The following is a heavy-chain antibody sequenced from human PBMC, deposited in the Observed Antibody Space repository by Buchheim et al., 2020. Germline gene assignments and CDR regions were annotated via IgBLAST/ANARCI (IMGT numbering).Heavy chain of an antibody. J-gene: IGHJ4*02. Sequence: QVQLQQWGAGLLKPSETLSLTCAVYGGSSSGYYWSWIRQPPGKGLEWIGEINHSGSTNYNPSLKSRVTISVDTSKNQFSLKLSSVTAADTAVYYCARRRIAAAAPFDYWGQGTL. D-gene: IGHD6-13*01. CDR2: INHSGST. CDR1: GGSSSGYY. V-gene: IGHV4-34*01. CDR3: ARRRIAAAAPFDY.